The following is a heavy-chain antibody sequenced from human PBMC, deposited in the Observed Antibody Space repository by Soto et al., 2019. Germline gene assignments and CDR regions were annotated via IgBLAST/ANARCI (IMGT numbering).Heavy chain of an antibody. D-gene: IGHD2-15*01. J-gene: IGHJ6*02. Sequence: GGSQRLSCAASGFNFKSYTSNWVRQAPGKRLEWLSSISSSGYIFSTDSVRGRFTISRDNAKNSVYLQINSLRAEDTAVYFCAGDCSGGSCYPGMDVWGQGTTVTVSS. CDR2: ISSSGYI. V-gene: IGHV3-21*01. CDR1: GFNFKSYT. CDR3: AGDCSGGSCYPGMDV.